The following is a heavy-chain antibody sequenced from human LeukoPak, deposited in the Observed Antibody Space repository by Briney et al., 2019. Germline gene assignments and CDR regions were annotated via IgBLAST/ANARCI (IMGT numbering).Heavy chain of an antibody. CDR3: ARIGPYDFWSGYGTGFDY. D-gene: IGHD3-3*01. J-gene: IGHJ4*02. CDR2: IYYSGST. V-gene: IGHV4-59*01. CDR1: GGSISSYY. Sequence: PSETLSLTRTVSGGSISSYYWSWIRQPPGKGLEWIGYIYYSGSTNYNPSLKSRVTISVDTSKNQFSLKLSSVTAADTAVYYCARIGPYDFWSGYGTGFDYWGQGTLVTVSS.